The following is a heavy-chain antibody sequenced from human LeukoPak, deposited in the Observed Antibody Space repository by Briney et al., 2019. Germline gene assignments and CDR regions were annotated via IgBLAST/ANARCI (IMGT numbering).Heavy chain of an antibody. D-gene: IGHD3-22*01. Sequence: PGGSLRLSCAASGFTFDDYGMSWVRQAPGKGLEWVSGINWNGATTTYADSVEGRFTISRDNAKNSLYLQMNSLRAEDTAFYYCARDHDTLLVVDRGFEVWGQGTTVTVSS. CDR2: INWNGATT. J-gene: IGHJ3*01. CDR1: GFTFDDYG. CDR3: ARDHDTLLVVDRGFEV. V-gene: IGHV3-20*04.